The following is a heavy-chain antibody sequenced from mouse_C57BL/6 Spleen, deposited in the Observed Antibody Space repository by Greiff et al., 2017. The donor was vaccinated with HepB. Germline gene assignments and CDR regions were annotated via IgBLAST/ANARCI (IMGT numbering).Heavy chain of an antibody. CDR1: GYTFTSYW. Sequence: VQLQQPGAELVMPGASVKLSCKASGYTFTSYWMHWVKQRPGQGLEWIGEIDPSDSYTNYNQKFKGKSTLTVDKSSSTAYMQLSSLTSEDSAVYYCARTAYYSNYVYFDVWGTGTTVTVSS. D-gene: IGHD2-5*01. CDR2: IDPSDSYT. CDR3: ARTAYYSNYVYFDV. J-gene: IGHJ1*03. V-gene: IGHV1-69*01.